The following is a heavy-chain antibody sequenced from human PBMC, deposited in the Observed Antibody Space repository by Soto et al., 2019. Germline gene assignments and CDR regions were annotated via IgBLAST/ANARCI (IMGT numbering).Heavy chain of an antibody. CDR3: ARDTYYYDSSGYDPFDY. V-gene: IGHV1-2*02. J-gene: IGHJ4*02. CDR2: INPNSRDT. Sequence: RASVKVSCKASGYTFTAYFIHWVRQAPGQGLEWMGWINPNSRDTNYAQNFQGRVTMTSDTSFTTVYMEVNSLRAEDTAVYYCARDTYYYDSSGYDPFDYWGQGTLVTVSP. CDR1: GYTFTAYF. D-gene: IGHD3-22*01.